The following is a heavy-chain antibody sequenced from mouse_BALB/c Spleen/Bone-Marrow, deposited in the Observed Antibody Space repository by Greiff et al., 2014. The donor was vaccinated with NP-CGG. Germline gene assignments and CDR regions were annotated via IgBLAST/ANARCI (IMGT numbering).Heavy chain of an antibody. Sequence: EVKLVESGGGLAQPGGSRKLSCAASGFTFSSFGMHWVRQAPEKGLEWVAYISSGSSTIYYADTVKGRFTISRDNPKNTLFLQMTSLRSEDTAMYYCTRKGALITHYYAMDYWGQGTSVTVSS. CDR2: ISSGSSTI. CDR3: TRKGALITHYYAMDY. V-gene: IGHV5-17*02. D-gene: IGHD2-4*01. J-gene: IGHJ4*01. CDR1: GFTFSSFG.